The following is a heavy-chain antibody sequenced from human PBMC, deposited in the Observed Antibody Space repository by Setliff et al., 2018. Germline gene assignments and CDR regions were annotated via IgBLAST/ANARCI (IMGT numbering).Heavy chain of an antibody. CDR2: IDPKSGRT. D-gene: IGHD5-18*01. Sequence: GASVKVSCKTSGYPFVGYFIYWMRQAPGQGLEWVGWIDPKSGRTKYAVKFQGRVTMTRDTSISTAYMEVSRLRSDDTAVYYCARVDTGMGLPFDYWGQGILVTVSS. CDR3: ARVDTGMGLPFDY. J-gene: IGHJ4*02. CDR1: GYPFVGYF. V-gene: IGHV1-2*02.